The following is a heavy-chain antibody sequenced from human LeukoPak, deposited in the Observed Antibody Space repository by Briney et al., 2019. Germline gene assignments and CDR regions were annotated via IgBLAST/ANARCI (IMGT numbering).Heavy chain of an antibody. Sequence: GESLKISCKGSGYSFTTYWITWVRQMPGKGLEWMGRIDPSDSYTNYSPSFQGHFTISADKSISTAYLQWSSLKASDTAIYYCARTPGSTDYRGYQYWYFDLWGRGTLVTVSS. V-gene: IGHV5-10-1*01. CDR3: ARTPGSTDYRGYQYWYFDL. J-gene: IGHJ2*01. CDR1: GYSFTTYW. D-gene: IGHD5-12*01. CDR2: IDPSDSYT.